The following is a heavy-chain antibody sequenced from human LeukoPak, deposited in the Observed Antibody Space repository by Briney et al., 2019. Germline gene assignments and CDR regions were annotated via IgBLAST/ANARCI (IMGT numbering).Heavy chain of an antibody. CDR3: ARGVYYGSGSYYNVFFARGRFDP. CDR1: GGSVTDYY. V-gene: IGHV4-59*02. D-gene: IGHD3-10*01. CDR2: IYYSGST. Sequence: SETLSLTCTVSGGSVTDYYWSWIRQPPGKGLEWIGYIYYSGSTNYNPSLKSRVTISVDTSKNQFSLKLSSVTAADTAVYYCARGVYYGSGSYYNVFFARGRFDPWGQGTLVTVSS. J-gene: IGHJ5*02.